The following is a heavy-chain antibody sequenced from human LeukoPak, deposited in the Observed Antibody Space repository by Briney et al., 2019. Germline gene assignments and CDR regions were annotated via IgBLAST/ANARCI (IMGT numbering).Heavy chain of an antibody. Sequence: LSSETLSLTCTVSGGSISTTPYYWAWFRQPPGKGLEWVSDISGGGGFAYYADSVKGRFTISRDNSKNTLYLQMNSLRAEDTAVYYCATDWDSSGSSAFDIWGQGTMVTVSS. D-gene: IGHD3-22*01. CDR2: ISGGGGFA. V-gene: IGHV3-23*01. J-gene: IGHJ3*02. CDR3: ATDWDSSGSSAFDI. CDR1: GGSISTTP.